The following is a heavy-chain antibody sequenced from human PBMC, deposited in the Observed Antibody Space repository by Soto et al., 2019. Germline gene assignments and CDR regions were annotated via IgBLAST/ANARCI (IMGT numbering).Heavy chain of an antibody. CDR3: TRAKWPAAGPVGLWAYYYYYGMDV. V-gene: IGHV3-49*03. J-gene: IGHJ6*02. D-gene: IGHD6-13*01. CDR2: IRSKAYGGTT. Sequence: SRRRSCTASGFTFGDYAMSWFRQAPGKGLEWVGFIRSKAYGGTTEYAASVKGRFTISRDDSKSIAYLQMNSLKTEDTAVYYCTRAKWPAAGPVGLWAYYYYYGMDVWGQGTTVTVSS. CDR1: GFTFGDYA.